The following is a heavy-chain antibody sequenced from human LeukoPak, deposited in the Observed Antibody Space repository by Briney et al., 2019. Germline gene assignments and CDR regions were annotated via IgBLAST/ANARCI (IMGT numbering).Heavy chain of an antibody. Sequence: GGSLRLSCAASGFTFSDYYMSWIRQAPGKGLEWVSYISSSGSTIYYADSVKGRFTISRDNAKNSLYLQMNSLRAEDTAVYYCARDLGYCSGGSCPQSYYFDYWGQGTLVTVSS. D-gene: IGHD2-15*01. CDR1: GFTFSDYY. CDR2: ISSSGSTI. J-gene: IGHJ4*02. CDR3: ARDLGYCSGGSCPQSYYFDY. V-gene: IGHV3-11*04.